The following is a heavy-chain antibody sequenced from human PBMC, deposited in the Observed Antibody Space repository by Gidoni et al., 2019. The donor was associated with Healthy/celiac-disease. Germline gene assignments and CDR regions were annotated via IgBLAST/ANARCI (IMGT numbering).Heavy chain of an antibody. CDR2: ISWDGGST. D-gene: IGHD2-15*01. Sequence: EVQLVESGGVVVQPGGSLRLSCAASGFTFDDYTMHWVRQAPGKGLEWVSLISWDGGSTYYADSVKGRFTISRDNSKSSLYLQMNSLRTEDTALYYCAKGPCSGGSCYFDYWGQGTLVTVSS. V-gene: IGHV3-43*01. CDR3: AKGPCSGGSCYFDY. CDR1: GFTFDDYT. J-gene: IGHJ4*02.